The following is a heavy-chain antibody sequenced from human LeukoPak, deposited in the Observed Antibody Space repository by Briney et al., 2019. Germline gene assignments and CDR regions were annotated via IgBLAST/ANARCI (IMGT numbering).Heavy chain of an antibody. D-gene: IGHD3-3*01. Sequence: GGSLRLSCAASGFTFSSYAMNWVRHAPGKGLEWVSAISGSGGSTYYADSVKGRFTISRDNSKNTLYLQMNSLRAEDTAVYYCAKDSSTYYDFWSGYGLNYYYYGMDVWGQGTTVTVSS. V-gene: IGHV3-23*01. CDR3: AKDSSTYYDFWSGYGLNYYYYGMDV. CDR2: ISGSGGST. J-gene: IGHJ6*02. CDR1: GFTFSSYA.